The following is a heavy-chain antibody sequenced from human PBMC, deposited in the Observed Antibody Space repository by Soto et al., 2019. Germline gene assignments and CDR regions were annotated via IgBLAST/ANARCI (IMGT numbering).Heavy chain of an antibody. D-gene: IGHD3-10*01. CDR3: AKVHGSGTYYNFPDY. CDR2: ISDSGGST. J-gene: IGHJ4*02. V-gene: IGHV3-23*01. Sequence: GGSLRLSCAASGFTFSTYAMSWVRQAPGKGLEWVSTISDSGGSTYYAASVKGRFTISRDNSRNTLYLLMNSLSAEDTALYYCAKVHGSGTYYNFPDYWGQGTLVTVSS. CDR1: GFTFSTYA.